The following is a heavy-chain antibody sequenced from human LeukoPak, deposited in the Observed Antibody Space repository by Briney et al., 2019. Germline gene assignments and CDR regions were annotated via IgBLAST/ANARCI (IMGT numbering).Heavy chain of an antibody. CDR2: FYYSGST. CDR3: ARLNYDSGGYYGVPNWFDP. J-gene: IGHJ5*02. Sequence: SETLSLTCTVSGGSISSTNYYWGCIRQPPGKGLEWIGSFYYSGSTYYNPSLKSRVTISVDRSTNQFYLRMSSVTAATTAVYYCARLNYDSGGYYGVPNWFDPWGPGTLVTVSS. D-gene: IGHD3-22*01. V-gene: IGHV4-39*01. CDR1: GGSISSTNYY.